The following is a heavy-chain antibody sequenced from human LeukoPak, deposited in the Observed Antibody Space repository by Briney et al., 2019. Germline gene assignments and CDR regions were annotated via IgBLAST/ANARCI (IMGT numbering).Heavy chain of an antibody. CDR3: TKDYDTVGYYSSDY. CDR2: LSGSGTTT. J-gene: IGHJ4*02. CDR1: GFTFSDYA. D-gene: IGHD3-22*01. V-gene: IGHV3-23*01. Sequence: PGGSLRLSCAASGFTFSDYAMSWVRQVPGKGLGWVSTLSGSGTTTFYANSVKGRFTISRDSSKNTLYLQMNSLRAADTALYYCTKDYDTVGYYSSDYWGQGTLVTVSS.